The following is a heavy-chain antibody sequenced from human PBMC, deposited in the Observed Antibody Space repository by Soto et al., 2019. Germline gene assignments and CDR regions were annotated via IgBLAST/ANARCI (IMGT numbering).Heavy chain of an antibody. CDR2: IIPISGAA. D-gene: IGHD1-7*01. J-gene: IGHJ4*02. CDR1: GGTFSNYV. CDR3: ARDMTRTVVPYFDF. Sequence: QVQLVQSGAEVKKPGSSVKVSCKASGGTFSNYVVNWVRQAPGQGLEWMGRIIPISGAANYAQKFQGRVTITADKSTSTSYMDLSSLRSEDTDVYYCARDMTRTVVPYFDFWGQGTLVTVSS. V-gene: IGHV1-69*06.